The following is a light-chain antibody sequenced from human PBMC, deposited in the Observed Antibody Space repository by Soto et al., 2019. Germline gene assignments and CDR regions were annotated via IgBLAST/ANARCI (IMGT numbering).Light chain of an antibody. V-gene: IGKV3-20*01. CDR2: GAS. CDR3: QQYDSSPYT. CDR1: QSVSSSY. Sequence: EIVLTQSPGTLSLSPGERVTLSCRASQSVSSSYLAWYQQKPGQAPRLLIYGASSRATDIPDRFSGSGSGTDFTLTINRLEPEDFAVYFCQQYDSSPYTFGQGTKLEIK. J-gene: IGKJ2*01.